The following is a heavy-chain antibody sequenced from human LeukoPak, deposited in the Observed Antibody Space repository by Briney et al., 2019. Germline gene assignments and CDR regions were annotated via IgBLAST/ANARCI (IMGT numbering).Heavy chain of an antibody. Sequence: PSETLSLTCTVSGYSISSGYYWGWIRQPPGKGLEWIGSIYHSGSTYYNPSLKSRVTISVDTSKNQFSLKLSSVTAADTAVYYCAREDTAMVRYFDYWGQGTLVTVSS. V-gene: IGHV4-38-2*02. CDR3: AREDTAMVRYFDY. J-gene: IGHJ4*02. D-gene: IGHD5-18*01. CDR2: IYHSGST. CDR1: GYSISSGYY.